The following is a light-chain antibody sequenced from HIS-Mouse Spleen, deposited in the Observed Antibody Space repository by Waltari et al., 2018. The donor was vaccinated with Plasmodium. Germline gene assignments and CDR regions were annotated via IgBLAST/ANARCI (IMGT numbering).Light chain of an antibody. J-gene: IGLJ3*02. CDR2: EDS. CDR1: ALPNKS. Sequence: SYVLTQPPSVSVSPGQTARITCSGDALPNKSVYWSQQKAGQAPVLVIYEDSKRPSGIPERFSGSSSGTMATLTISGAQVEDEADYYCYSTDSSGNHRVFGGGTKLTVL. CDR3: YSTDSSGNHRV. V-gene: IGLV3-10*01.